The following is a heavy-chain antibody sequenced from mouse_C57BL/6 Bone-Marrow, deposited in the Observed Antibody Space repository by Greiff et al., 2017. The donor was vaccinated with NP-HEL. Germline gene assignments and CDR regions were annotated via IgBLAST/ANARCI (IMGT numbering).Heavy chain of an antibody. CDR3: TRLRSSYYAMDY. V-gene: IGHV1-15*01. J-gene: IGHJ4*01. CDR2: IDPETGGT. D-gene: IGHD1-1*01. Sequence: LVESGAELVRPGASVTLSCKASGYTFTDYEMHWVKQTPVHGLEWIGAIDPETGGTAYNQKFKGKAILTADKSSSTAYMELRSLTSEDSAVYYCTRLRSSYYAMDYWGQGTSVTVSS. CDR1: GYTFTDYE.